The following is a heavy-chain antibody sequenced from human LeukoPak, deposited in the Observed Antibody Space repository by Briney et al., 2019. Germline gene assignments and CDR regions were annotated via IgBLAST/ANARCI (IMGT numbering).Heavy chain of an antibody. CDR2: IYHSGST. CDR3: ARERAGTGTET. CDR1: GGSISSGGYS. V-gene: IGHV4-30-2*01. Sequence: SETLSLTCAVSGGSISSGGYSWSWIRQPPGKGLEWIGYIYHSGSTYYNPSLKSRVTISVDTSKNQFSLKLSSVTAADTAVYYCARERAGTGTETWGQGTLVIVSS. D-gene: IGHD6-13*01. J-gene: IGHJ5*02.